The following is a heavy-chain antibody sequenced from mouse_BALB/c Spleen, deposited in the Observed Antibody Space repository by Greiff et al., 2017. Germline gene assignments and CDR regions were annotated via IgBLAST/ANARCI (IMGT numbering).Heavy chain of an antibody. Sequence: EVKVVESGGGLVQPGGSLKLSCAASGFTFSSYTMSWVRQTPEKRLEWVVYISNGGGSTYYPDTVKGRFTISRDNAKNTLYLQMSSLKSEDTAMYYCARLSNGTLDYWGQGTTLTVSS. D-gene: IGHD1-1*01. CDR2: ISNGGGST. J-gene: IGHJ2*01. CDR1: GFTFSSYT. V-gene: IGHV5-12-2*01. CDR3: ARLSNGTLDY.